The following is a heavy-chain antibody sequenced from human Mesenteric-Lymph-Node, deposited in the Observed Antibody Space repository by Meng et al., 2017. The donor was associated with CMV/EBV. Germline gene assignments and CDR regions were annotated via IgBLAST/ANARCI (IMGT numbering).Heavy chain of an antibody. Sequence: GGSLRLSCAASGFIFSDYAMNWVRQAPGKGLEWVSYINNSGGTIYYADSVKGRFTISRDNAKNSLYLQMNSLRAEDTAVYYCAKELYTGSYLYGMDVWGQGTTVTVSS. CDR1: GFIFSDYA. J-gene: IGHJ6*02. V-gene: IGHV3-48*03. CDR3: AKELYTGSYLYGMDV. D-gene: IGHD1-26*01. CDR2: INNSGGTI.